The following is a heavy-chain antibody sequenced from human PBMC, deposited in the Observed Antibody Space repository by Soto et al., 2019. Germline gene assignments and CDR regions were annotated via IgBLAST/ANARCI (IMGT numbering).Heavy chain of an antibody. CDR3: AKMVGGDYEVPYYYYYMEV. J-gene: IGHJ6*03. V-gene: IGHV3-23*01. CDR1: GFTFSSYA. D-gene: IGHD4-17*01. CDR2: ISGRGGST. Sequence: GESLKISCAASGFTFSSYAMSWVRQAPGKGLEWVSAISGRGGSTYYAAFVKGRFTISRANSKNKLHLQMKSLRAEDTAVYYCAKMVGGDYEVPYYYYYMEVWGKGTTVTVSS.